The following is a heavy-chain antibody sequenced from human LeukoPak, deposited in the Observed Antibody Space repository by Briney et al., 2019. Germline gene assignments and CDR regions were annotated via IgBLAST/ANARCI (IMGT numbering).Heavy chain of an antibody. D-gene: IGHD4-17*01. V-gene: IGHV1-69*04. CDR1: GGTFSSYA. CDR3: ARGGYGDYANWFDP. CDR2: ITPILGIA. Sequence: SVKVSCKASGGTFSSYAISWVRQAPGQGLEWMGRITPILGIANYAQKFQGRVTITADKSTSTAYMELSSLRSEDTAVYYCARGGYGDYANWFDPWGQGTLVTVSS. J-gene: IGHJ5*02.